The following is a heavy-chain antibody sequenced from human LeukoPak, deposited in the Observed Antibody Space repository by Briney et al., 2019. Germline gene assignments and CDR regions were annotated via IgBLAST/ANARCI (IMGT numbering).Heavy chain of an antibody. Sequence: PSETLSLTCTVSGGSISSNNYYWSWIRQPPGKGLEWIGYIYYSGSTNYNASLTNRVTISVDTSKNQFSLKLSSVTAADTAVYYCAREVGYCSGGSCYSYFDYWGQGTLVTVSS. D-gene: IGHD2-15*01. CDR2: IYYSGST. CDR1: GGSISSNNYY. J-gene: IGHJ4*02. V-gene: IGHV4-61*01. CDR3: AREVGYCSGGSCYSYFDY.